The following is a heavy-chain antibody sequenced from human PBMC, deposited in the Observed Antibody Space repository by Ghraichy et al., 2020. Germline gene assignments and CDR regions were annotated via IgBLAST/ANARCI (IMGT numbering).Heavy chain of an antibody. D-gene: IGHD3-22*01. CDR1: GFTFSPYY. CDR2: IKGDGST. CDR3: ARERGYPDSFDI. V-gene: IGHV3-74*03. Sequence: GGSLRLSCAASGFTFSPYYMCWVRQAPGKGLVWVSHIKGDGSTTYADSVKGRFTISRDNAKNKLYLQMNSLRAEDTAAYYCARERGYPDSFDICGQGTMVTVSS. J-gene: IGHJ3*02.